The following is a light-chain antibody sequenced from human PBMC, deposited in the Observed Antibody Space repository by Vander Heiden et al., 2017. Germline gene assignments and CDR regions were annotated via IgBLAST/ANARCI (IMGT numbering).Light chain of an antibody. CDR3: QSYDSSLSGWV. J-gene: IGLJ3*02. CDR2: GNS. V-gene: IGLV1-40*01. CDR1: SSNIGAGYD. Sequence: QSVLTQPPSVSGAPGQRVTISCTGSSSNIGAGYDLHWYQQLPGTAPKLLIYGNSNRPSGVPDRFSGSKSGTSASLAITGLQAEDEADYYCQSYDSSLSGWVFGGGTKLPVL.